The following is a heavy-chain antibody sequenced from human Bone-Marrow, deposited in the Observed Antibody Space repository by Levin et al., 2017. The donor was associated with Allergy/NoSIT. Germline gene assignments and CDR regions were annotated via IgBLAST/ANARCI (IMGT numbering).Heavy chain of an antibody. Sequence: GESLKISCAAVSGFSFSDYYMDWVRQAPGKGLEWIGRSRNKANSYTTEYAASVRGRFTVSRDASKNSVYLQMNSLKFEDTAVYYCTKTNLPRSNMDVWGQGTTVTVSS. J-gene: IGHJ6*02. CDR1: GFSFSDYY. D-gene: IGHD1/OR15-1a*01. CDR3: TKTNLPRSNMDV. CDR2: SRNKANSYTT. V-gene: IGHV3-72*01.